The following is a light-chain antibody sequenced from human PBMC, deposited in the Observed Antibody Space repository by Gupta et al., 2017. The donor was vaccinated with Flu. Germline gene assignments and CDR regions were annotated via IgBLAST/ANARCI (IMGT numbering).Light chain of an antibody. CDR2: KDS. V-gene: IGLV3-25*02. J-gene: IGLJ2*01. CDR3: QSADSSGTHVV. CDR1: ALPKQY. Sequence: SYELTQPPSVSVSPGRTARITCSGDALPKQYAYWYQQKPGQAPVLVIYKDSERPSGIPERFSGSSSGTTVTLTISGVQAEDEADYYCQSADSSGTHVVFGGGTKLTVL.